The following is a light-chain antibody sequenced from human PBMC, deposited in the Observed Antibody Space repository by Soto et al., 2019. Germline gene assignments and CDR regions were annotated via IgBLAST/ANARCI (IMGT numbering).Light chain of an antibody. J-gene: IGKJ5*01. CDR3: QQRSNWPRT. V-gene: IGKV3D-20*02. CDR1: QSVSSSY. Sequence: EIVSTQPPGTLALSPGERATLSCRASQSVSSSYLAWYQQKPGQAPRLLIYGASSRATGIPDRFSGSGSGTDFTLTISRLEPEDFAVYYCQQRSNWPRTFGQGTRLEI. CDR2: GAS.